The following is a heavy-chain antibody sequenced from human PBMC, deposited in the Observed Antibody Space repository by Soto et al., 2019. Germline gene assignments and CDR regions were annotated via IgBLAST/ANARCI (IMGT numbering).Heavy chain of an antibody. D-gene: IGHD5-18*01. CDR1: GAIFSSNA. J-gene: IGHJ4*02. CDR2: ILPIFGRT. CDR3: ATGGLGYSYAHRFYFEY. V-gene: IGHV1-69*01. Sequence: QVQLVQSGAEVKKPGSSVKVTCKASGAIFSSNAISWVRQAPGQGLEWMGGILPIFGRTNYAQKFQGRVTITADESTRTAYLEMSSLQSADTAVYYCATGGLGYSYAHRFYFEYWGQGTLVTVSS.